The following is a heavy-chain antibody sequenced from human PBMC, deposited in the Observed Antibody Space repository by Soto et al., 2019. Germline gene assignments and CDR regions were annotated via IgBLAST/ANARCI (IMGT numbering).Heavy chain of an antibody. V-gene: IGHV3-30*03. CDR3: ARDGSSNHYYYYGMDV. CDR1: GFTFSSYG. CDR2: ISYDGSNK. J-gene: IGHJ6*02. D-gene: IGHD6-13*01. Sequence: QVQLVESGGGVVQPGRSLRLSCAASGFTFSSYGMHWVRQAPGKGLEWVAVISYDGSNKYYADSVKGRFTISRDNSKNTLYLQMNSLRAEDTAVYYCARDGSSNHYYYYGMDVWGQGTTVTVSS.